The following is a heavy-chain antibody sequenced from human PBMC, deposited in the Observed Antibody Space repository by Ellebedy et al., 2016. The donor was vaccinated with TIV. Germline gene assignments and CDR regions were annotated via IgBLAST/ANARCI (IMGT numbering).Heavy chain of an antibody. V-gene: IGHV4-34*01. CDR2: IYYSGST. CDR3: ARDKGGGSGWSDWFDP. D-gene: IGHD6-19*01. J-gene: IGHJ5*02. Sequence: SETLSLXXAVYGGSFSGYYWSWIRQPPGKGLEWIGSIYYSGSTYYNPSLKSRVTMSVDTSKNQFSLKLSSVTAADTAVYYCARDKGGGSGWSDWFDPWGQGTLVTVSS. CDR1: GGSFSGYY.